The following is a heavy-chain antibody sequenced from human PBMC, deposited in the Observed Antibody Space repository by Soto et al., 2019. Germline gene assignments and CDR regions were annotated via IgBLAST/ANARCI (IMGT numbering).Heavy chain of an antibody. Sequence: DVELWESGGGLVQPGGSLRLSCAASGFSLGSYALSWVRQAPGKGLEWVSTISGSEGKTFYADSVKGRFSISRDTSQSTLYLQMNSLRADDTAIYYCARWSYLDYWGQGTRVTVSS. J-gene: IGHJ4*02. D-gene: IGHD3-3*01. V-gene: IGHV3-23*01. CDR2: ISGSEGKT. CDR3: ARWSYLDY. CDR1: GFSLGSYA.